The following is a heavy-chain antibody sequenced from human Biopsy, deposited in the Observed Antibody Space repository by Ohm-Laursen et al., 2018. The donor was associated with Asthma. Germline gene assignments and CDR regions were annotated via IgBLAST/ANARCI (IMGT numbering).Heavy chain of an antibody. CDR3: ARGVITNWFDP. D-gene: IGHD3-16*02. CDR2: IYYSGST. V-gene: IGHV4-59*01. Sequence: GTLSLTCTVSGGSISDYYKTWFRQPPGKGLEWIGYIYYSGSTNYNPSLKSRVTISEDTSKNQFSLKLTSATAADTAVYYCARGVITNWFDPWGQGTLVTVSS. CDR1: GGSISDYY. J-gene: IGHJ5*02.